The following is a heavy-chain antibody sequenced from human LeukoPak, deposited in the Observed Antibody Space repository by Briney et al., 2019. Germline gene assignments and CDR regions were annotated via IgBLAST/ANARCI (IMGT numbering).Heavy chain of an antibody. V-gene: IGHV1-24*01. Sequence: ASVKVSCKVSGYTLTELSMHRVRQAPGKGLEWMGGFDPEDGETIYAQKFQGRVTVTEDTSTDTAYMELSSLRSEDTAVYYCATENYAHAFDIWGQGTMVTVSS. J-gene: IGHJ3*02. CDR3: ATENYAHAFDI. CDR2: FDPEDGET. CDR1: GYTLTELS. D-gene: IGHD1-7*01.